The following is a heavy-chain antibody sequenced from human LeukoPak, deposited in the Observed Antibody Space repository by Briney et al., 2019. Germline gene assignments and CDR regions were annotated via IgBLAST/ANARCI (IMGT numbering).Heavy chain of an antibody. J-gene: IGHJ4*02. V-gene: IGHV3-74*01. CDR3: ARGINNFDY. Sequence: PGGSLRLSCAASGSTFSTYWMQWVRQAPGEWLVWVSRINTDGSTTTYADSVKGRFTISRDNAKNTLYLQMNGLRAEDTAVYYCARGINNFDYWGQGILVTVSS. CDR2: INTDGSTT. CDR1: GSTFSTYW. D-gene: IGHD3-3*02.